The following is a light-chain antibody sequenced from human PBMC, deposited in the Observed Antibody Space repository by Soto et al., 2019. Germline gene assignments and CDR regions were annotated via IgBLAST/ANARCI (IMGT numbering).Light chain of an antibody. CDR3: LQYYSSLSLT. J-gene: IGKJ4*01. CDR1: QSVLHSSNNKNY. CDR2: WAS. Sequence: DIVMTQSPDSLAVSLGERATINCKSSQSVLHSSNNKNYLAWYQQKPGQPPKVLISWASTRESGVPDRFSGSGSGTDLTLTISSLQAEDVAVYFCLQYYSSLSLTFGGGTKVEIK. V-gene: IGKV4-1*01.